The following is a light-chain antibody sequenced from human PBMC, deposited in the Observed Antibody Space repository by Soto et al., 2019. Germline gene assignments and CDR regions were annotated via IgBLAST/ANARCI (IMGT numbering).Light chain of an antibody. CDR3: QQFNSYPLT. J-gene: IGKJ5*01. V-gene: IGKV1-13*02. Sequence: ASPLTQSPSSLSASVGDRVTITCRASQGISSALAWYQQKPGKAPKLLIYDASSLESGVPSRFSGSGSGTDFTLTISSLQPEDFATYYCQQFNSYPLTFGQGTRLEIK. CDR1: QGISSA. CDR2: DAS.